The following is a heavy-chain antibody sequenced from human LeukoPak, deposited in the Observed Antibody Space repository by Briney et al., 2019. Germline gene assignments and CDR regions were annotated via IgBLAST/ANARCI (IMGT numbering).Heavy chain of an antibody. CDR1: GFTSSSYW. J-gene: IGHJ4*02. CDR2: INSDGSSI. CDR3: ARAVGRGPDYYDSSGYYFDY. Sequence: GGSLRLSCAASGFTSSSYWMHWVRQGPGKKGLVWVSRINSDGSSIAYADSVEGRFTISRDNSKNTLYLQMNSLRAEDTAVYYCARAVGRGPDYYDSSGYYFDYWGQGTLVTVSS. V-gene: IGHV3-74*01. D-gene: IGHD3-22*01.